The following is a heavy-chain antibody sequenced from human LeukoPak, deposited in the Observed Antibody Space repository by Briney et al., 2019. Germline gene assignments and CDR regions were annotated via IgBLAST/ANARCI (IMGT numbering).Heavy chain of an antibody. J-gene: IGHJ4*02. V-gene: IGHV4-4*07. CDR2: IYTSGST. CDR3: ARGEPPLRGKGLFDY. D-gene: IGHD3-10*01. CDR1: GGSISSYY. Sequence: SETLSLTCTVSGGSISSYYWSWIRQPAGKGLEWIGRIYTSGSTNYNPSLKSRVTMSVDTSKNQFSLKLSSVTAADTAVDYCARGEPPLRGKGLFDYWGQGTLVTVSS.